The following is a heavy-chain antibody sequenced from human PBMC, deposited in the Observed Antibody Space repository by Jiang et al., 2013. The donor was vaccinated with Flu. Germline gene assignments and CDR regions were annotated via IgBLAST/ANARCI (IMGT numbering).Heavy chain of an antibody. CDR2: INPSGGST. CDR3: ARASANWGRRLDY. J-gene: IGHJ4*02. D-gene: IGHD7-27*01. CDR1: GYTFTSYY. V-gene: IGHV1-46*01. Sequence: CKASGYTFTSYYMHWVRQAPGQGLEWMGIINPSGGSTSYAQKFQGRVTMTRDTSTSTVYMELSSLRSEDTAVYYCARASANWGRRLDYWGQGTLVTVSS.